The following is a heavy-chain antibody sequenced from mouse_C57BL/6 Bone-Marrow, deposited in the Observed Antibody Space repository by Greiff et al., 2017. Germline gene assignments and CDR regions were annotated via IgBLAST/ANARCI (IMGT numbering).Heavy chain of an antibody. Sequence: EVQLQQSGAELVRPGSSVKMSCKTSGYTFTSYGINWVKQRPGQGLEWIGYIYIGNGYTEYNEKFKGKATLTSDTSSSTAYMQLSSLTSVDSAIYFCAFITTVVAHYYAMDYWGQGTSVTVSS. CDR1: GYTFTSYG. D-gene: IGHD1-1*01. CDR3: AFITTVVAHYYAMDY. CDR2: IYIGNGYT. J-gene: IGHJ4*01. V-gene: IGHV1-58*01.